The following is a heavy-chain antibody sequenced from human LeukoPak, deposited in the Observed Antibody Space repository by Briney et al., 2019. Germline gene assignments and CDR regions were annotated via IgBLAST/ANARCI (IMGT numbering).Heavy chain of an antibody. D-gene: IGHD1-26*01. CDR1: GGSFSGYY. CDR3: ARRRRTAGATPRAFDI. V-gene: IGHV4-34*01. J-gene: IGHJ3*02. CDR2: INHSGST. Sequence: SETLSLTCAVHGGSFSGYYWSWIRQPPGNGLQWIGDINHSGSTNYNPSLKSRVTTSVDTSKNQFPLKLSSVTAAATAVYYCARRRRTAGATPRAFDIWAQGTIVTVSS.